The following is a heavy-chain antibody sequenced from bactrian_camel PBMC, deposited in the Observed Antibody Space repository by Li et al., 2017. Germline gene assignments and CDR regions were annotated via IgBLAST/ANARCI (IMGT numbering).Heavy chain of an antibody. Sequence: HVQLVESGGGSVQAGGSLRLSCAASGCPIRDLSDMCMGWFRRIPGNEREVVAHFDSDRVANYADSVKGRFTISRDNAKNTVYLEMNTLEPGDTALYYCATVRRDGSGAGNWRQLPDFAYWGQGTQVTVS. CDR1: GCPIRDLSD. CDR2: FDSDRVA. D-gene: IGHD6*01. CDR3: ATVRRDGSGAGNWRQLPDFAY. J-gene: IGHJ6*01. V-gene: IGHV3S53*01.